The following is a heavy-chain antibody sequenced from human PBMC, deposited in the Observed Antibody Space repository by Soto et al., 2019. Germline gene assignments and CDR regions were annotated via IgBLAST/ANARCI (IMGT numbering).Heavy chain of an antibody. CDR2: IYGGGTT. CDR3: VQTTGWPGFDF. D-gene: IGHD6-19*01. J-gene: IGHJ4*02. CDR1: GFAVSSKY. V-gene: IGHV3-53*01. Sequence: EVQLVESGGGLIQPGGSLRLSCAASGFAVSSKYMTWVRQAPGKGLEWVSVIYGGGTTYYADSVKGRFTISRDTSKNTLYLQINSLRAGDTAVYYCVQTTGWPGFDFWGQGTLVTVSS.